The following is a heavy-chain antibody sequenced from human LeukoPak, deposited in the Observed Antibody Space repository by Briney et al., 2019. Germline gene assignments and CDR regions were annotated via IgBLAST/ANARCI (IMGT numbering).Heavy chain of an antibody. Sequence: SETLSLTCTVSGGSISSGSYYWGWIRQPPGKGLEWIGEINHSGSTNYNPSLKSRVTISVDTSKNQFSLKLSSVTAADTAVYYCARGGGIQLWLRGFDYWGQGTLVTVSS. V-gene: IGHV4-39*07. CDR1: GGSISSGSYY. CDR2: INHSGST. CDR3: ARGGGIQLWLRGFDY. D-gene: IGHD5-18*01. J-gene: IGHJ4*02.